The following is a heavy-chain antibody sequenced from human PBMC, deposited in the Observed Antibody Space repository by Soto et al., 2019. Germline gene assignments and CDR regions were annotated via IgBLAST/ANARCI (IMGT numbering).Heavy chain of an antibody. D-gene: IGHD2-15*01. CDR1: GGSINSGDSY. Sequence: VQLRESGPGLVRPSQTLSLTCTVSGGSINSGDSYWNWIRQHPEKGLEWIGYINYRGSTFYNPSLKSRIIISVDTSKNQFSLSLSSVTAADTAVYSCARDAPGVAPYWGQGTLVTVSS. CDR2: INYRGST. V-gene: IGHV4-31*03. J-gene: IGHJ4*02. CDR3: ARDAPGVAPY.